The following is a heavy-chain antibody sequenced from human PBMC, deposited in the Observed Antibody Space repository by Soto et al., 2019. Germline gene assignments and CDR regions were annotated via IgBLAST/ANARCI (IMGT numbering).Heavy chain of an antibody. V-gene: IGHV4-59*01. CDR3: EKIGASTNDY. D-gene: IGHD3-16*01. J-gene: IGHJ4*02. CDR1: GGSLSSYY. Sequence: PSETLSLTCVVSGGSLSSYYWSWIRQPPGKGLEWIGYIYYSGSTNYNPSLKSRVTISVDTSKNQFSLKLSSVTAADTAVYYCEKIGASTNDYWGGETLVTVS. CDR2: IYYSGST.